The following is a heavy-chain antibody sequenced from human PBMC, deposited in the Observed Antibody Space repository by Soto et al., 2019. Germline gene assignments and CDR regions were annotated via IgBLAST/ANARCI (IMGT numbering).Heavy chain of an antibody. Sequence: QVQLVQSGAEVKKPGASVKISCKTSGYTFMTYALHWVRQAPGQRPEWMGWINPGNGNTEYSQKLQGRVTITRDTSARTVFMEVANMTSEDTAVYYCARVRMLWYGELSHWGQGTKVIVSA. CDR1: GYTFMTYA. D-gene: IGHD3-10*01. CDR2: INPGNGNT. V-gene: IGHV1-3*01. CDR3: ARVRMLWYGELSH. J-gene: IGHJ4*02.